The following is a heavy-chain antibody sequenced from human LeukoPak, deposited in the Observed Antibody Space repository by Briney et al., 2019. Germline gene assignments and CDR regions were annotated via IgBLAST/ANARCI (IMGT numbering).Heavy chain of an antibody. CDR3: ARGDATVTISDYYYYGMDV. D-gene: IGHD4-17*01. CDR2: IYYSGST. V-gene: IGHV4-59*01. J-gene: IGHJ6*02. Sequence: SETLSLTCTVSGGSIRSYYWSWIRQPPGKGLEWIGYIYYSGSTNYNPSLKSRVTISVDTSKNQFSLKLSSVTAADTAVYYCARGDATVTISDYYYYGMDVWGQGTTVTVSS. CDR1: GGSIRSYY.